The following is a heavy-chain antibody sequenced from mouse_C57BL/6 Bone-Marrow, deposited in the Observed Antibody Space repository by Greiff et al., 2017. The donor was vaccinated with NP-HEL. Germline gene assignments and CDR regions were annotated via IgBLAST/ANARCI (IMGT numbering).Heavy chain of an antibody. CDR2: IFPGSGST. CDR1: GYTFTDYY. J-gene: IGHJ2*01. CDR3: ASYYYGSRYFDY. D-gene: IGHD1-1*01. Sequence: LVKPGASVKISCKASGYTFTDYYINWVKQRPGQGLEWIGWIFPGSGSTYYNEKFKGKATLTVDKSSSTAYMLLSSLTSEDSAVYFCASYYYGSRYFDYWGQGTTLTVSS. V-gene: IGHV1-75*01.